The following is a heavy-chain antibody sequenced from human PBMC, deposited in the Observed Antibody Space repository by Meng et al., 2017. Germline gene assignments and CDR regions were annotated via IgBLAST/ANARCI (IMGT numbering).Heavy chain of an antibody. J-gene: IGHJ4*02. CDR1: NYSISSGYY. Sequence: SETLSLTCTVSNYSISSGYYWGWIRQPPGKGFEWIGSIHATGSSYHNPSLKSRVTISIDMSKNQFSLKLRSVTAADTAVYYCARGTLVAATPEFDYWGQGTLVTVSS. CDR3: ARGTLVAATPEFDY. V-gene: IGHV4-38-2*02. D-gene: IGHD2-15*01. CDR2: IHATGSS.